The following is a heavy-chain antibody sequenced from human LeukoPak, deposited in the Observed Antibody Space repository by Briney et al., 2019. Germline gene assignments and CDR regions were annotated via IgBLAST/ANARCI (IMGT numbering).Heavy chain of an antibody. CDR2: IYWNADT. CDR3: ENSEEFDWLLFDY. Sequence: SGPTLVKPTQTLRLTFTFYGFSLSTSGVSVGWIRQPPGKALEWLALIYWNADTRYSPSLKSRLNIPKDTSKNPVVLKMTTMDPVHTPTHYCENSEEFDWLLFDYWGQGTLVTVSS. D-gene: IGHD3-9*01. CDR1: GFSLSTSGVS. V-gene: IGHV2-5*01. J-gene: IGHJ4*02.